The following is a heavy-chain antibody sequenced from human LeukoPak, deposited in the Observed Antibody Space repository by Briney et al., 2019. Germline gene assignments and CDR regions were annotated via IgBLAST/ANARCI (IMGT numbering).Heavy chain of an antibody. CDR2: ISFDETKK. CDR3: ARMKVIKGASLDY. J-gene: IGHJ4*02. D-gene: IGHD2/OR15-2a*01. V-gene: IGHV3-30-3*01. CDR1: GFSFSKYA. Sequence: PGGPLRLSCAASGFSFSKYAMHWVRQAPGKGLEWVAVISFDETKKYYADSVKGRFTISGDNSNNTLFLQMNSLKTEDTAVYFCARMKVIKGASLDYWGQGSLVTVSS.